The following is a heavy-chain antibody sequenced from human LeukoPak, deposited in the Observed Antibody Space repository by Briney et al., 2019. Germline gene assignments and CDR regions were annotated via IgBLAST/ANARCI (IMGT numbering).Heavy chain of an antibody. V-gene: IGHV3-9*01. CDR2: ISWNSGSI. CDR1: GFTFDDYA. CDR3: ARVGSSGWYPLAY. J-gene: IGHJ4*02. Sequence: PGRSLRLSCAASGFTFDDYAMHWVRQAPGKGLEWVSGISWNSGSIGYADSVKGRFTISRDNAKNSLYLQMNSLRAEDTAVYYCARVGSSGWYPLAYWGQGTLVTVSS. D-gene: IGHD6-19*01.